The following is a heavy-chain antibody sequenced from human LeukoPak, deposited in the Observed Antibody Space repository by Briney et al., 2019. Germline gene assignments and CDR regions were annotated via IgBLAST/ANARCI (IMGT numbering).Heavy chain of an antibody. CDR3: ARANYDSSGYYYGLLREPKPWFDP. Sequence: GESLKISCKGSGYSFTSYWIGWVRQATGQGLEWMGWMNPNSGNTGYAQKFQGRVTITRNTSISTAYMELSSLRSEDTAVYYCARANYDSSGYYYGLLREPKPWFDPWGQGTLVTVSS. CDR1: GYSFTSYW. J-gene: IGHJ5*02. D-gene: IGHD3-22*01. V-gene: IGHV1-8*03. CDR2: MNPNSGNT.